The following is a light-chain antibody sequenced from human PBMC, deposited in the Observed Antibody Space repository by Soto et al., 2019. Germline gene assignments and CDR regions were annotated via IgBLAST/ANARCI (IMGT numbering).Light chain of an antibody. CDR1: QSVRTY. CDR3: QQRSIWPLT. Sequence: EDVFTKSPATLSLSKGERATLSCRASQSVRTYLAWYQQKPGQAPRLLIHDVSDRATGIPARFSGSGSGTDFTLTISSLEPEDFAVYYCQQRSIWPLTFGGGTKVDIK. V-gene: IGKV3-11*01. J-gene: IGKJ4*01. CDR2: DVS.